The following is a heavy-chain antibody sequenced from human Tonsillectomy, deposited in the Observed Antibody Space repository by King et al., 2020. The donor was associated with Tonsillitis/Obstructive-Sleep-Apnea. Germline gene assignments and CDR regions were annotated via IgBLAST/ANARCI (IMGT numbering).Heavy chain of an antibody. D-gene: IGHD4-23*01. J-gene: IGHJ4*02. V-gene: IGHV4-39*01. CDR2: IYYSGST. CDR3: ARHTSGNSGYYFDY. Sequence: QLQESGPGLVKPSETLSLTCTVSGGSISSSSYYWGWIRQPPGKGLEWIGSIYYSGSTYYTPSLKSRVTISVDTSKNQFSLKLSSVTAADTAVYYCARHTSGNSGYYFDYWGQGTLVTVSS. CDR1: GGSISSSSYY.